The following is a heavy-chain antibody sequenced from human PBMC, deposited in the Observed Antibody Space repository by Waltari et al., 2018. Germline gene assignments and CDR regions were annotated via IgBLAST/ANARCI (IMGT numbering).Heavy chain of an antibody. Sequence: EVQLVQSGAAMKKPGESLRIPCQGSGYTFTTYWINWVRQMPGKGLEWMGRIDPSDSETKYSPSFQGLVTISVDKSSSIAYLQWSNLQASDSAVYYCARGVGSPGDYWGQGTLVTVSS. V-gene: IGHV5-10-1*03. D-gene: IGHD2-8*01. CDR3: ARGVGSPGDY. CDR2: IDPSDSET. J-gene: IGHJ4*02. CDR1: GYTFTTYW.